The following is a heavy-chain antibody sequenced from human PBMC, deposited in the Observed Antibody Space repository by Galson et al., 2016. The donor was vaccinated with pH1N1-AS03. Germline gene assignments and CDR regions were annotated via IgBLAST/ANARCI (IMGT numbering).Heavy chain of an antibody. V-gene: IGHV1-8*01. CDR2: MNCHSGNA. Sequence: SVKVSCKASGYTFTEYDINWVRQATGQGLEWMGWMNCHSGNAGYAQNFQGRVTMTRNSSINTAYMELSSLRSEDTAVYYCTRGGGRKYWGQGTLVTVSS. CDR1: GYTFTEYD. D-gene: IGHD3-16*01. J-gene: IGHJ4*02. CDR3: TRGGGRKY.